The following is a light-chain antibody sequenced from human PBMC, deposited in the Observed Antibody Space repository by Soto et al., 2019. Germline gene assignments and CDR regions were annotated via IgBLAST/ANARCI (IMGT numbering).Light chain of an antibody. V-gene: IGKV3-20*01. Sequence: EIVFTQSPTTLSFSPGERATLSCRASQSVSSYLAWYQQKPGQAPRLLIYGASNRATGIPDRFSGSGSGPDFSLIISRLEPEDFAVYYCQYYGSSPRTFGQGTKVDIK. CDR1: QSVSSY. J-gene: IGKJ1*01. CDR3: QYYGSSPRT. CDR2: GAS.